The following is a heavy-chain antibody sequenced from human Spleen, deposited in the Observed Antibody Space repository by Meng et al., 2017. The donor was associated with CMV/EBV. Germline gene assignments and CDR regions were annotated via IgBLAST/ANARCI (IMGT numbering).Heavy chain of an antibody. J-gene: IGHJ6*02. V-gene: IGHV3-53*01. CDR2: IYSGGST. CDR1: GFTVSSNY. Sequence: GGSLRLSCSASGFTVSSNYMSWVRQAPGKGLEWVSVIYSGGSTYYADSVKGRFTISRDNSKNTLYLQMNSLRAADTAVYYCARVEYYYYGMDVWGQGTTVTVSS. CDR3: ARVEYYYYGMDV.